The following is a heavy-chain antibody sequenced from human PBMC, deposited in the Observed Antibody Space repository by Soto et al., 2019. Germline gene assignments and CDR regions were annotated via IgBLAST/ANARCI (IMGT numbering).Heavy chain of an antibody. Sequence: SETLSLTYTVSGGSISSYYWSWIRQPPGKGLEWIGYIYYSGSTNYNPSLKSRVTISVDTSKNQFSLKLSSVTAADTAVYYCASPKIAFYNWFDPWGLGTLVTVSS. CDR3: ASPKIAFYNWFDP. CDR1: GGSISSYY. D-gene: IGHD3-3*02. J-gene: IGHJ5*02. CDR2: IYYSGST. V-gene: IGHV4-59*08.